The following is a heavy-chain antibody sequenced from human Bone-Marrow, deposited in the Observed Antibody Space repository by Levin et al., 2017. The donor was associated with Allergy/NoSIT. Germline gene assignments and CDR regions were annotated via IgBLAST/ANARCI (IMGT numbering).Heavy chain of an antibody. V-gene: IGHV3-49*04. J-gene: IGHJ6*02. CDR1: GFTFDDFT. CDR2: IRSKTYGRTT. Sequence: GGSLRLSCTASGFTFDDFTMTWVRQAPGKGLEWVGFIRSKTYGRTTEYAASVKGRFTISRDDSKSIAYLQMNSLRTEDTAVYYCTRDDGGVYTTLLTKDYYYYGMDVWGQGTTVTVSS. CDR3: TRDDGGVYTTLLTKDYYYYGMDV. D-gene: IGHD5-18*01.